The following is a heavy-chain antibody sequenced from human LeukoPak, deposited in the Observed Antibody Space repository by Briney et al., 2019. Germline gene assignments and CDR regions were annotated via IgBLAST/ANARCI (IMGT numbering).Heavy chain of an antibody. V-gene: IGHV3-48*03. Sequence: GGSLRLSCAASGFTFSSYEVNWVRQAPGKGLEWISYISSSGSTIYYADSVKGRFTISRDNAKNSLYLQMNSLRAEDTALYYCARVGRRGTTIGDFVLHCSLSTPYFDYWGQGTLVTVSS. J-gene: IGHJ4*02. CDR2: ISSSGSTI. D-gene: IGHD3-10*02. CDR3: ARVGRRGTTIGDFVLHCSLSTPYFDY. CDR1: GFTFSSYE.